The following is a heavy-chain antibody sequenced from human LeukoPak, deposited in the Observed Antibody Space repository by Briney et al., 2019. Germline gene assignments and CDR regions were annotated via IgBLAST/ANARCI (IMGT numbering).Heavy chain of an antibody. CDR1: GYSISGGYY. D-gene: IGHD3-22*01. J-gene: IGHJ2*01. CDR2: IYHGGST. V-gene: IGHV4-38-2*01. Sequence: SETLSLTCAVSGYSISGGYYWGWIRQPPGKGLEWIGSIYHGGSTYYNSSLKSRVTISVDTSKNQFSLRLTSVTAADTAIYYCARRAYYDSSGYHPTSGYFDLWGRGTLVSVS. CDR3: ARRAYYDSSGYHPTSGYFDL.